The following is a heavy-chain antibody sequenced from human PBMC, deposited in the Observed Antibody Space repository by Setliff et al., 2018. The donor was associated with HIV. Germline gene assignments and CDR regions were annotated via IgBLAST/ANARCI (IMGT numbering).Heavy chain of an antibody. CDR3: ARVSRLHPFDP. V-gene: IGHV4-59*11. Sequence: PSETLSLTRTVSGGSISSHYWSWIRQPPGKGLEWVGLIYYTGIPTYNPSLSSRVTISVDTSKNQFSLKLTSVTAAYTAFYYCARVSRLHPFDPWGQGGLVTVSS. CDR2: IYYTGIP. J-gene: IGHJ5*02. CDR1: GGSISSHY. D-gene: IGHD2-15*01.